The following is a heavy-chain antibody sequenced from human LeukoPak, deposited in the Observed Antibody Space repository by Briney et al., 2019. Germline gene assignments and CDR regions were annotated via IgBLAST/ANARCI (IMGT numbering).Heavy chain of an antibody. V-gene: IGHV3-23*01. CDR3: AKESPYASGRTYFLDH. Sequence: PGGCLRLSCAAPGFSFSTYAMSSVRLAPGRGPEWVSAINSNGGTTYYADPVKGRFTISRDNTKNTVDLQMNSLRAEDTAVYYCAKESPYASGRTYFLDHWAQGTLVTVSS. CDR2: INSNGGTT. J-gene: IGHJ4*02. CDR1: GFSFSTYA. D-gene: IGHD3-10*01.